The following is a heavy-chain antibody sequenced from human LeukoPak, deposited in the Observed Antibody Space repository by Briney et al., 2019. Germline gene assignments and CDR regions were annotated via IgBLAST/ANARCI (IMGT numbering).Heavy chain of an antibody. CDR3: ARDPHYCSGGSCYSLGFDP. J-gene: IGHJ5*02. CDR2: IWADGSNQ. D-gene: IGHD2-15*01. V-gene: IGHV3-33*01. Sequence: GGSLRLSCAASGFTFSNYGMQWVRQDPGRGLEWVAVIWADGSNQYYADSVKGRFAISRDISKNTLYLQMNSLRAEDTAVYYCARDPHYCSGGSCYSLGFDPWGQGTLVTVSS. CDR1: GFTFSNYG.